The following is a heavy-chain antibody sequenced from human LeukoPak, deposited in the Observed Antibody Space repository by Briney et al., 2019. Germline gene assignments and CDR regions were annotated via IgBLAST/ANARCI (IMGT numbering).Heavy chain of an antibody. CDR3: ARIGDAYGYFY. CDR1: GYTFSDYY. Sequence: ATLTVSCKTSGYTFSDYYVHWVRQAPGQGLEWMGYIVPTTGGVDFDRRFQGRVTMTRDKATSTAYMDLSSLKSDDTAVYYCARIGDAYGYFYWGQGTLVTVSS. V-gene: IGHV1-2*02. J-gene: IGHJ4*02. CDR2: IVPTTGGV. D-gene: IGHD5-18*01.